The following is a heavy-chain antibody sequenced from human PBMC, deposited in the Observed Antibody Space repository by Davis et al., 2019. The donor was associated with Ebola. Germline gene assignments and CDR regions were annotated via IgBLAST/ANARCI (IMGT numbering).Heavy chain of an antibody. J-gene: IGHJ5*02. Sequence: GESLKISCKGSGYSFTSYWIGWVRQMPGKGLEWMGIIYPGDSDTRYSPSFQGQVTISADKSISTAYLQWSSLKASDTAMYYCARRVTMVRGVIIHHWFDPWGQGTLVTVSS. CDR1: GYSFTSYW. D-gene: IGHD3-10*01. CDR2: IYPGDSDT. CDR3: ARRVTMVRGVIIHHWFDP. V-gene: IGHV5-51*01.